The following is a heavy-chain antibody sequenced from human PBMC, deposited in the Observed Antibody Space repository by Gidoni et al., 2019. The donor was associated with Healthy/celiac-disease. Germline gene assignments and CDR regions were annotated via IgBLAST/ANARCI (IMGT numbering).Heavy chain of an antibody. V-gene: IGHV1-46*01. CDR1: GYTFTSDY. Sequence: QVQLVQSGAEVKKPGASVKLSCKASGYTFTSDYMHWVRQAPGQGLEWMGIINPTGSSTTYAQKFQGRVTLTRDTSTSTVYMELSSLRSEDTAVYYCARGWGPSGGTFYYFYYGMDVWGQGTTVTVSS. CDR3: ARGWGPSGGTFYYFYYGMDV. D-gene: IGHD6-25*01. CDR2: INPTGSST. J-gene: IGHJ6*02.